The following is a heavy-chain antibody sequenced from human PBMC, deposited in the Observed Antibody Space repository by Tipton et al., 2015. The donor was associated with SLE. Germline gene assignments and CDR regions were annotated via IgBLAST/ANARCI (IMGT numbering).Heavy chain of an antibody. D-gene: IGHD2-15*01. V-gene: IGHV4-4*08. J-gene: IGHJ3*02. CDR1: GGSISTYY. Sequence: TLSLTCTVSGGSISTYYWSWIRQPPGKGLEWIGYVFSSGTTNYNPSLKSRVTISVDTSKNQFSLNLNSVTAADTAVYYCATSTTQHCSGGSCYRHDAFDIWGQGTVVTVSS. CDR3: ATSTTQHCSGGSCYRHDAFDI. CDR2: VFSSGTT.